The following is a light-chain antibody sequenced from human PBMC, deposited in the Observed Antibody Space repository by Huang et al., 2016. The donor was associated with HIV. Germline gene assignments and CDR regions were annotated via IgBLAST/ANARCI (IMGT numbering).Light chain of an antibody. CDR1: QSVDNY. CDR3: QQRSKWPIT. CDR2: DTS. J-gene: IGKJ5*01. V-gene: IGKV3-11*01. Sequence: EIVLTQSPATLSLSPGERATLACRTSQSVDNYLVWYQQRPGQAPRLLCYDTSYRAAGIPARFSGSGSGTDFTLTMSSLEPEDFAVYFCQQRSKWPITFGQGTRLEIK.